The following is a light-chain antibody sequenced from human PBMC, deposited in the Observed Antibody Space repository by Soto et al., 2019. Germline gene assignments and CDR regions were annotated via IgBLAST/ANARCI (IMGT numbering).Light chain of an antibody. CDR3: QQYGSSTRT. V-gene: IGKV3-20*01. CDR2: GAS. J-gene: IGKJ2*01. Sequence: EIVLTQSPGTLSLSPGERATLSCRASQSFSSSYLAWYQQKPGQAPRLLIYGASSRATGIPDRFSGSGSGTDLTLTITRLEPEDFALYYCQQYGSSTRTLGQGTKLEIK. CDR1: QSFSSSY.